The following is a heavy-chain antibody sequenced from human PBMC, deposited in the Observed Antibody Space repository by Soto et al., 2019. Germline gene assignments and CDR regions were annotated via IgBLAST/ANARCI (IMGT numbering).Heavy chain of an antibody. Sequence: ASVKVSCKASGYTFTSYDINWVRQATGQGLEWMGWMNPNSGNTGYAQKFQGRVTMTRNTSISTAYMELSSLRSEDTAVYYCARDLRITILGLVRNRCTFDAWGQATLVTVSA. V-gene: IGHV1-8*01. CDR3: ARDLRITILGLVRNRCTFDA. J-gene: IGHJ5*02. CDR1: GYTFTSYD. D-gene: IGHD3-3*01. CDR2: MNPNSGNT.